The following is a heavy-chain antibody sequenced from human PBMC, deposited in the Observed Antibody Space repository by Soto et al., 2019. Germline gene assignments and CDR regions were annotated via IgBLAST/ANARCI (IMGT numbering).Heavy chain of an antibody. CDR3: TRVDSSDFWSGYSMTEMITYYFDY. D-gene: IGHD3-3*01. Sequence: GGSLRLSCTASGFTFCGYAMSWFRQAPGKGLEWVGFIRSKAYGGTTEYAASVKGRFSISRDDSKSIAYLQMNSLKTEDTAVYYCTRVDSSDFWSGYSMTEMITYYFDYWGQGTLVTVSS. J-gene: IGHJ4*02. CDR2: IRSKAYGGTT. V-gene: IGHV3-49*03. CDR1: GFTFCGYA.